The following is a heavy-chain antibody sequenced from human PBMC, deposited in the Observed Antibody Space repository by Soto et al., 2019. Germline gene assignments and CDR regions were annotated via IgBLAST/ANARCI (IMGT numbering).Heavy chain of an antibody. V-gene: IGHV1-18*01. CDR1: GYTFSAHG. J-gene: IGHJ4*02. CDR2: ISAHNGNT. D-gene: IGHD2-15*01. Sequence: QVQLVQSGTEVKKPGASVKVSCKASGYTFSAHGINWVRQAPGQGLEWVAWISAHNGNTKYAQNFQGRVTMTTDTSTSTAYMELRSLRSDDTAVYYCARADYCSGGTCYPGTTDYWGQGTLVTVSS. CDR3: ARADYCSGGTCYPGTTDY.